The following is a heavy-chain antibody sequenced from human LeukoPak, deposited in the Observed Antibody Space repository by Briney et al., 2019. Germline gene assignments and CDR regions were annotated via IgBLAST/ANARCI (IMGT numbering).Heavy chain of an antibody. CDR2: ISSSSSYI. Sequence: KPGRSLRLSCAASGFTFSSYAMHWVRQAPGKGLEWVSSISSSSSYIYYADSVKGRFTISRDNAKNSLYLQMNSLRAEDTAVYYCARDQGHVFGEPIVHYYYYGMDVWGQGTTVTVSS. D-gene: IGHD3-10*02. CDR3: ARDQGHVFGEPIVHYYYYGMDV. V-gene: IGHV3-21*01. J-gene: IGHJ6*02. CDR1: GFTFSSYA.